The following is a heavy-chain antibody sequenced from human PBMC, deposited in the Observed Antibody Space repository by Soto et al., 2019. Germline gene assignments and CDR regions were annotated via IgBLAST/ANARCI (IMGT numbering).Heavy chain of an antibody. J-gene: IGHJ4*02. Sequence: SETLSLTCAVYGGSFSGYYWSWIRQPPGKGLEWIGEINHSGSTNYNPSLKSRVTISVDASKNQFSLKLSSVTAADTAVYYCARVSYYDFWSGYYRFDYWGQGTLVTVSS. CDR3: ARVSYYDFWSGYYRFDY. V-gene: IGHV4-34*01. D-gene: IGHD3-3*01. CDR1: GGSFSGYY. CDR2: INHSGST.